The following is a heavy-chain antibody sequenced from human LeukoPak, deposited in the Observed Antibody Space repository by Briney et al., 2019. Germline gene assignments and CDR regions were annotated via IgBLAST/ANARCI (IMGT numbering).Heavy chain of an antibody. CDR3: ARGGMLYYGLLYYYYMDV. V-gene: IGHV4-39*07. CDR1: GGSISSSSYY. D-gene: IGHD4-17*01. Sequence: PSETLSLTCTVSGGSISSSSYYWGWIRQPPGKGLEWIGSIYYSGSTYYNPSLKSRVTISVDTSKNQFSLKLSSVTAADTAVYYCARGGMLYYGLLYYYYMDVWGKGTTVTVSS. CDR2: IYYSGST. J-gene: IGHJ6*03.